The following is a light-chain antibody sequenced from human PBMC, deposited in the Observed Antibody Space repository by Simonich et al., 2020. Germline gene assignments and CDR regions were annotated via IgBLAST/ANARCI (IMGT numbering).Light chain of an antibody. CDR2: WAS. Sequence: DIVMTQSPDSLAVSLGERATINCKSSQSVLYSSNNKNYLDWYQQKPGQPPKLLIYWASTRESGVPDRCSVSGSGTDFTLTISSLQAEDVAVYYCQQYYSTPFTFGPGTKVDIK. CDR1: QSVLYSSNNKNY. V-gene: IGKV4-1*01. CDR3: QQYYSTPFT. J-gene: IGKJ3*01.